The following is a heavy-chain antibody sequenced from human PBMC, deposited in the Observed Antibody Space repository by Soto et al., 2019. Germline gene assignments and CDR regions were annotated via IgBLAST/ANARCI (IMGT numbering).Heavy chain of an antibody. Sequence: QVHLVESGGGLVKPGGSLRLSCATSGFPVSDYYMSWIRQAPGKGLEWLSHISPKSTYTNYADSVKGRFTISRDNTKSSLFLQMNSLGVEVTAVYYCARGGGGGLFEHWGQGVLVTVSS. CDR1: GFPVSDYY. D-gene: IGHD2-15*01. V-gene: IGHV3-11*06. J-gene: IGHJ4*02. CDR3: ARGGGGGLFEH. CDR2: ISPKSTYT.